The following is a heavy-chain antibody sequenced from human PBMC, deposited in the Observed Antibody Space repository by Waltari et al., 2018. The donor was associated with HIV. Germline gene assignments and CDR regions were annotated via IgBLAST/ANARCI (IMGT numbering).Heavy chain of an antibody. CDR2: INHRGSP. Sequence: QVQLQQWGAALLKPSETLSLTCAVSGPSFSGYYWTWIRQPPGQGLEWSGEINHRGSPNYNPSLKSRVTISVDTSKNQFSLTLSSVTAADTAVYYCARGSIVLVPAATNYFDYWGQGTLVTVSS. CDR3: ARGSIVLVPAATNYFDY. V-gene: IGHV4-34*01. J-gene: IGHJ4*02. D-gene: IGHD2-2*01. CDR1: GPSFSGYY.